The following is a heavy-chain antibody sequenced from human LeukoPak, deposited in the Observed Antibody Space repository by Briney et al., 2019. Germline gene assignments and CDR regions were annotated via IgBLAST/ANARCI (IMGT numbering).Heavy chain of an antibody. D-gene: IGHD1-20*01. Sequence: GTSLRLSCAASGFTFSSYGMHWVRQAPGKGLEWVAVIWYDGGKKYYADSVEGRFTISRDNSKNTLYLQMNSLRAEDTAVYYCARARVTGTEDFEYWGQGTQVTVSS. J-gene: IGHJ4*02. CDR3: ARARVTGTEDFEY. CDR1: GFTFSSYG. CDR2: IWYDGGKK. V-gene: IGHV3-33*01.